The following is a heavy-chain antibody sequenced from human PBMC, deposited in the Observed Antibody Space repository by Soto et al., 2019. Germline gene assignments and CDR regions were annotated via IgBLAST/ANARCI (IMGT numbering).Heavy chain of an antibody. D-gene: IGHD3-10*01. CDR2: ISYSGST. Sequence: SETLSLTWTVSGGSISSGNYYWSWIRQPPGKGLEWIGFISYSGSTYYSTSLKSRVTISVDTSKNQFSLKLSSVTAADTAVYYCARGPGTMAKIDYWGQGTLVTVSS. J-gene: IGHJ4*02. CDR3: ARGPGTMAKIDY. CDR1: GGSISSGNYY. V-gene: IGHV4-30-4*01.